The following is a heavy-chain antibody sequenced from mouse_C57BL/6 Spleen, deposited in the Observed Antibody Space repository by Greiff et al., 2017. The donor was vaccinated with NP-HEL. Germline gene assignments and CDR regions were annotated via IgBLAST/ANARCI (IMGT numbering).Heavy chain of an antibody. CDR1: GYSITSGYD. Sequence: EVQVVESGPGMVKPSQSLSLTCTVTGYSITSGYDWHWIRHFPGNKLEWMGYISYSGSTNYNPSLKSRISITHDTSKNHFFLKLNSVTTEDTATYYCARGYDYDFAYWGQGTLVTVSA. CDR3: ARGYDYDFAY. CDR2: ISYSGST. D-gene: IGHD2-4*01. J-gene: IGHJ3*01. V-gene: IGHV3-1*01.